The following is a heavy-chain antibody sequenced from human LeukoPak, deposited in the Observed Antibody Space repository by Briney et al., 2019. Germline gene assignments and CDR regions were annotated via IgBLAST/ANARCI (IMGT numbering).Heavy chain of an antibody. J-gene: IGHJ4*02. D-gene: IGHD6-19*01. CDR3: ARGQSIAVAGTNFDY. CDR1: GGSISSGGYY. Sequence: SQTLSLTCTVSGGSISSGGYYWSWIRQHPGKGLEWIGYIYYSGSTYYNPSLKSRVTISVDTSKNQFSLKLSSVTAADTAVYYCARGQSIAVAGTNFDYWGQGTLVTVSS. V-gene: IGHV4-31*03. CDR2: IYYSGST.